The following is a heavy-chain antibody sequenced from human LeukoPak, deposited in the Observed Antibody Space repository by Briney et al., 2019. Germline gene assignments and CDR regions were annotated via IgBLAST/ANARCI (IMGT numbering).Heavy chain of an antibody. J-gene: IGHJ4*02. Sequence: SETLSLTCVVSGASVSTNNWWKWVRQAPGKGLEWIGEVYHSGLTNYSPSLKSRVSMSIDKSKNIFSLNLTSVTAADTAVYYCARDRRQRDYFDFWGQGARVTVSS. CDR2: VYHSGLT. D-gene: IGHD1-1*01. CDR3: ARDRRQRDYFDF. CDR1: GASVSTNNW. V-gene: IGHV4/OR15-8*02.